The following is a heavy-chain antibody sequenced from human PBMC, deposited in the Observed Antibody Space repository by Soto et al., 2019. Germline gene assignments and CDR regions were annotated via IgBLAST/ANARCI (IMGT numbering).Heavy chain of an antibody. CDR1: EFTFSSYE. J-gene: IGHJ4*02. CDR2: ISSSGTTI. CDR3: VRFGGAAAGPGDY. Sequence: GGSLRLSCVASEFTFSSYEMNWVRQAPGKGLEWVSYISSSGTTIYYTDSVKGRFTISRDNAKKSLYLQMNNLRADDTAVYYCVRFGGAAAGPGDYWGQGTLVTVSS. V-gene: IGHV3-48*03. D-gene: IGHD6-13*01.